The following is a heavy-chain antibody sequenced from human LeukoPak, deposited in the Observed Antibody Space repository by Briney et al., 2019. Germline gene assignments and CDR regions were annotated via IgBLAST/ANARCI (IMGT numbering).Heavy chain of an antibody. J-gene: IGHJ4*02. D-gene: IGHD1-26*01. CDR3: ARSRIVGATRRDDYFDY. Sequence: ASVKVSCKASGYTFTSYYMHWVRQAPGQGFEWMGIINPSGGSTSYAQKFQGRVTMTRDTSTSTVYMELSSLRSEDTAVYYCARSRIVGATRRDDYFDYWGQGTLVTVSS. CDR2: INPSGGST. CDR1: GYTFTSYY. V-gene: IGHV1-46*01.